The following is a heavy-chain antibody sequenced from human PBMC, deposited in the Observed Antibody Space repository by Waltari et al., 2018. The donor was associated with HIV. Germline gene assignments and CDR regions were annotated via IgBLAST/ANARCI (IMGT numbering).Heavy chain of an antibody. V-gene: IGHV3-7*01. CDR1: GFTFSYYW. CDR2: RKQDGREK. Sequence: EVQLVESGGGLVQPGGSLRLACAASGFTFSYYWMRWVWQAPGKGCEWVANRKQDGREKYYGDSVKGRFTISRDNAKNSLYLQMNSLRAEDTAMYYCARDGPYSSGWYGSDYWGQGTLVTVSS. J-gene: IGHJ4*02. CDR3: ARDGPYSSGWYGSDY. D-gene: IGHD6-19*01.